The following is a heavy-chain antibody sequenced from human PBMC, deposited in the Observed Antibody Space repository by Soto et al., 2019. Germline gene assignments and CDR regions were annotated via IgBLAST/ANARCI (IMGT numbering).Heavy chain of an antibody. V-gene: IGHV3-23*01. CDR2: ISGSGGST. CDR3: AKDLGYDFWSGYSVSADY. Sequence: GGSLRLSCAASGFTFSSYAMSWVRQAPGKGLEWVSAISGSGGSTYYADSVKGRFTISRDNSKNTLYLQMNSLRAEDTAVYYCAKDLGYDFWSGYSVSADYWGQGTLVTVSS. CDR1: GFTFSSYA. J-gene: IGHJ4*02. D-gene: IGHD3-3*01.